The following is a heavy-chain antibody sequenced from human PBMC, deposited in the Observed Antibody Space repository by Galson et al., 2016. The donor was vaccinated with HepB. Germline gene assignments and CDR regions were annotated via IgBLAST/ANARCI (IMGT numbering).Heavy chain of an antibody. CDR3: AKETSNWGQYYFDC. V-gene: IGHV3-33*06. CDR2: VWHDGSNI. D-gene: IGHD3-16*01. CDR1: GFIFSDYG. Sequence: SLRLSCAASGFIFSDYGMHWVRQAPGKGLEWVAVVWHDGSNINYVDSVKGRFTISRDNFKNTLDLQMNSLRAEDTAVYYCAKETSNWGQYYFDCWGQGTLVSVSS. J-gene: IGHJ4*02.